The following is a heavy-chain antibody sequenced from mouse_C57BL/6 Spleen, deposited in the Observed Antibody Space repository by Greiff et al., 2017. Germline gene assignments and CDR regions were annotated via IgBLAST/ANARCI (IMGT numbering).Heavy chain of an antibody. J-gene: IGHJ3*01. CDR1: GYTFTDYN. V-gene: IGHV1-22*01. CDR3: ARWDYYDYDGFAY. Sequence: EVQLQQSGPELVKPGASVKMSCKASGYTFTDYNMHWVKQSHGKSLEWIGYINPNNGGPSYNQKLKGKATFTVNKSSSTAYMELRSLTSVDSAVYYCARWDYYDYDGFAYWGQGTLVTVSA. D-gene: IGHD2-4*01. CDR2: INPNNGGP.